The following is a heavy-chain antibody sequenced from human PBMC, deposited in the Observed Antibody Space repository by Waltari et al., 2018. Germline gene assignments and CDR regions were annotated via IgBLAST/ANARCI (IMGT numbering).Heavy chain of an antibody. CDR2: IYFIGST. D-gene: IGHD6-19*01. Sequence: QLQLQESGPGLVKPSETLSLTCTVSGGSISSSSYYWGWLRQPPGTGLEWIGIIYFIGSTYYNPSLKSRVTISVDTSKNQFSLKLSSVTAADSAVYYCARFRIALASFDYWGQGTLVTVSS. J-gene: IGHJ4*02. V-gene: IGHV4-39*01. CDR1: GGSISSSSYY. CDR3: ARFRIALASFDY.